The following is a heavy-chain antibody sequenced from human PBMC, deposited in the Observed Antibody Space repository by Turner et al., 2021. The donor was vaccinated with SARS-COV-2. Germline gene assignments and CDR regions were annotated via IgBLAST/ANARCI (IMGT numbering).Heavy chain of an antibody. Sequence: VQLVESGGGLVKAGGSLRLPCAAPGFPFRSYSMNWDRQAPEKGLEWVVSINSGSRYIYYADSLKGRVTISRDNTKRSLFLQMNSLRVEDTAVYYCTRSRDYYGSGTYYNYDYWGQGTLVTVSS. J-gene: IGHJ4*02. D-gene: IGHD3-10*01. CDR1: GFPFRSYS. CDR3: TRSRDYYGSGTYYNYDY. CDR2: INSGSRYI. V-gene: IGHV3-21*02.